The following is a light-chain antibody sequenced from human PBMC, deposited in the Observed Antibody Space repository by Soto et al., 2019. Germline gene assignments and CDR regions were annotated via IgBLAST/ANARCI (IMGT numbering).Light chain of an antibody. J-gene: IGKJ1*01. V-gene: IGKV1-5*01. Sequence: IQMTQSPSTLSASLGDRVTITCRASQSVGIWLAWYQQKPGKAPKVLIFDASRLESGVPSRFSGSRSGTEFTLTISSLQPDDFATYYCQQYNTYSPTFGQGTKVDIK. CDR2: DAS. CDR3: QQYNTYSPT. CDR1: QSVGIW.